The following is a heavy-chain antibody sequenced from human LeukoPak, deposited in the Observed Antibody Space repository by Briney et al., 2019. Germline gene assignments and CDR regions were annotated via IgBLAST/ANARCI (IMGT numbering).Heavy chain of an antibody. CDR2: ISGSGGNT. Sequence: GGSLRLSCAASGFTFSSYAMSWVRQAPGKGLEWVSAISGSGGNTYYADSVKGRFTISRDNSKNTLYLQMNSLRAEDTAVYYCAKDWSSGWYLIDYWGQGTLVTVSS. J-gene: IGHJ4*02. CDR3: AKDWSSGWYLIDY. V-gene: IGHV3-23*01. D-gene: IGHD6-19*01. CDR1: GFTFSSYA.